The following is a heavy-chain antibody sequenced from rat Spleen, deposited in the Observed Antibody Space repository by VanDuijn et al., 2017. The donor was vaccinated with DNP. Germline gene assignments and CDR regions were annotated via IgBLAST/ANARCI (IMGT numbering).Heavy chain of an antibody. CDR2: IWTGGST. J-gene: IGHJ2*01. D-gene: IGHD4-3*01. CDR1: GFSLTSYN. V-gene: IGHV2-30*01. Sequence: QVQLKESGPGLVQPSQTLSLTCTVSGFSLTSYNVHWVRQPTGKGLEWMGIIWTGGSTDYNSALKFRLSISRDTYKSQVFLKMNSLQSEDIATYYCAREDNSGDGEGFDYWGQGVMVTVSS. CDR3: AREDNSGDGEGFDY.